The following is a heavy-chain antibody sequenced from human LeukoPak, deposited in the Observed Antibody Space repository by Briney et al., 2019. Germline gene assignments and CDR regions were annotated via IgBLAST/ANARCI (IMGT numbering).Heavy chain of an antibody. CDR2: IYSSGST. CDR3: ASEEKYYYDSSGYYYSWDY. CDR1: GGSISSSYYY. J-gene: IGHJ4*02. D-gene: IGHD3-22*01. V-gene: IGHV4-39*01. Sequence: NPSETLSLTCTVSGGSISSSYYYWGWIRQPPGKGLEWIGSIYSSGSTYYNPSLKSRVTISVDTSKNQFSLKLSSVTAADTAVYYCASEEKYYYDSSGYYYSWDYWGQGTLVTVSS.